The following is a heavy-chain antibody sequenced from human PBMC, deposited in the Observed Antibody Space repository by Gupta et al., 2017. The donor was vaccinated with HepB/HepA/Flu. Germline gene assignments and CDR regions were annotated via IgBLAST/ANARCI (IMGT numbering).Heavy chain of an antibody. V-gene: IGHV4-31*03. CDR1: SGAFITGDFY. D-gene: IGHD1-1*01. CDR2: IYYGGGT. Sequence: GPGLVKASQTLSLTCTVTSGAFITGDFYWNWIRQHPGKGLEWIGYIYYGGGTYYNPSLKSRVSMSVDSSKNQFSLNLTHVTAADTAIYYCAKLADHDHFDSWGQGTLGTVSS. CDR3: AKLADHDHFDS. J-gene: IGHJ4*02.